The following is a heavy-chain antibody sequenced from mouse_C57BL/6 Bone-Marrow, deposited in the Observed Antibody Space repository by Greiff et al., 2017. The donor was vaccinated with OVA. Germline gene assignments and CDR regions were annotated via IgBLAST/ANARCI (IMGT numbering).Heavy chain of an antibody. Sequence: EVKLMESGPELVKPGASVKISCKASGYSFTDYNMNWVKQSNGKSLEWIGVINPNYGTTSYNQKFKGKATLTVDQSSSTAYLQLDSLTSEDSAVYYCARDGNGYEAFGDWGQSTTLTVSS. V-gene: IGHV1-39*01. CDR3: ARDGNGYEAFGD. D-gene: IGHD2-2*01. CDR1: GYSFTDYN. J-gene: IGHJ2*01. CDR2: INPNYGTT.